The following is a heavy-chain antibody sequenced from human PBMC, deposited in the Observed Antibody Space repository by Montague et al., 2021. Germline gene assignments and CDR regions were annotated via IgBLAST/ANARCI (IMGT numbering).Heavy chain of an antibody. Sequence: SLRLSCAASGFSFTSYAVNWVRQAPGEGLEWVSSITDIGPGTYYADSVKGRFTISRDNSKNTLYLQMNSLRVGDTAVYYCAKASKKLRNYYYTMDVWGQGTTVTVSS. V-gene: IGHV3-23*01. J-gene: IGHJ6*02. CDR3: AKASKKLRNYYYTMDV. CDR1: GFSFTSYA. CDR2: ITDIGPGT.